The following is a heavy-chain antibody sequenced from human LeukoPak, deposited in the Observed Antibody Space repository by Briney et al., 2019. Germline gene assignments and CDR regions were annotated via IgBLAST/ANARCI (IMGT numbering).Heavy chain of an antibody. Sequence: GGSLRLSCAASGLTFSSYWMHWVRHAPGKGLVWVSRINTDGSITSYADSVKGRFTISRDNAKNTLYLQMNSLRAEDTAVYYCARADSARHFDYWGQGTLVTVSS. CDR3: ARADSARHFDY. V-gene: IGHV3-74*01. CDR1: GLTFSSYW. D-gene: IGHD2-15*01. CDR2: INTDGSIT. J-gene: IGHJ4*02.